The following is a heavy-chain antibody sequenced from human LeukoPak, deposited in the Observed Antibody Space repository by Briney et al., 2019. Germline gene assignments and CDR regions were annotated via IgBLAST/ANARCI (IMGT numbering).Heavy chain of an antibody. CDR3: ARRRDSSGYPDAFDI. CDR2: IYPGDSDT. D-gene: IGHD3-22*01. CDR1: GYSFTSYW. J-gene: IGHJ3*02. V-gene: IGHV5-51*01. Sequence: GESLKISCKGSGYSFTSYWIGWVRQMPGKGLEWMGIIYPGDSDTRYSPSFQGQVTISADKSISTAYLQWSSLKASDTAMYYCARRRDSSGYPDAFDIWGQGTMVTVPS.